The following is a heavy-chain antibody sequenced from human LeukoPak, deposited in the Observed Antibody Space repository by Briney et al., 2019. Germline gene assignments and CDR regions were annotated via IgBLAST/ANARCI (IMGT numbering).Heavy chain of an antibody. V-gene: IGHV4-38-2*01. Sequence: PETLSLTCAVSGYSLSRGYSWGWIRQPPGKGLEWIGSIYHSGSTYHNPCLKGRAPISVDTSKNQFSLKLSSVTAADTAVYYCARLVVVPAAIPDNFDYWGQGTLVTVSS. CDR2: IYHSGST. J-gene: IGHJ4*02. CDR1: GYSLSRGYS. D-gene: IGHD2-2*01. CDR3: ARLVVVPAAIPDNFDY.